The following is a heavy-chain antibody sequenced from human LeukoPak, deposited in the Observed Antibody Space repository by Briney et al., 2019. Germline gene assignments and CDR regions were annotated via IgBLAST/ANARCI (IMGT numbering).Heavy chain of an antibody. D-gene: IGHD1-26*01. J-gene: IGHJ4*02. Sequence: GRSLRLSCAASGFIFRTSAMHWVRQAPSKWLEWVALISYDENVQNYADSVKGRFTISRDNSNDTLYLQMNSLRVDDTAVYYCARVREWEVLAPFDYWGQGTLVTVSS. CDR1: GFIFRTSA. V-gene: IGHV3-30*04. CDR2: ISYDENVQ. CDR3: ARVREWEVLAPFDY.